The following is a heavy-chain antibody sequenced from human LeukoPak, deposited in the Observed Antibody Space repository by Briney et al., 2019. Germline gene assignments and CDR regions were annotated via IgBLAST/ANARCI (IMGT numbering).Heavy chain of an antibody. Sequence: PGGSLRLSCAVSGVTLSNYGMSWVRQAPGKGLEWVAGISGSGGRPNYADSVKGRFTISRDNPKNTLYLQMNSLRAEDTAVYYCARREGYCSSTSCYGFFDYWGQGTLVTVSS. CDR1: GVTLSNYG. V-gene: IGHV3-23*01. J-gene: IGHJ4*02. D-gene: IGHD2-2*01. CDR2: ISGSGGRP. CDR3: ARREGYCSSTSCYGFFDY.